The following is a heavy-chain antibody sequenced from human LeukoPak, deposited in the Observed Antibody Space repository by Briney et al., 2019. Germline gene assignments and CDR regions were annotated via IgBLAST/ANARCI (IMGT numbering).Heavy chain of an antibody. V-gene: IGHV4-61*02. CDR3: ARHRLPYYYDSSGYRGFDP. CDR2: IYTSGST. CDR1: GGSISSGSYY. J-gene: IGHJ5*02. Sequence: SQTLSLTCTVSGGSISSGSYYWSWIRQPAGKGLEWIGRIYTSGSTNYNPSLKSRVTISVDTSKNQFSLKLSSVTAADTAVYYCARHRLPYYYDSSGYRGFDPWGQGTLVTVSS. D-gene: IGHD3-22*01.